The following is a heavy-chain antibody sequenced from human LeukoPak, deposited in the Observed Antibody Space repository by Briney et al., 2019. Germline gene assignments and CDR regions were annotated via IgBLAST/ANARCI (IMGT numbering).Heavy chain of an antibody. Sequence: SETLSLTCTVSGDSMSSGDYYWSWIRQPPGEGLEWIGYIYYSGSTLYNPSLKSRVTISVDTSKNQFSLKLNSVTAADTAVYYCARRYGDSNFDYWGQGTLVTVSS. CDR3: ARRYGDSNFDY. D-gene: IGHD4-17*01. J-gene: IGHJ4*02. CDR2: IYYSGST. CDR1: GDSMSSGDYY. V-gene: IGHV4-30-4*01.